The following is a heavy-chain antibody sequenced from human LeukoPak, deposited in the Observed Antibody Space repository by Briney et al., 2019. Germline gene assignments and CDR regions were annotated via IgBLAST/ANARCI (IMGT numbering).Heavy chain of an antibody. D-gene: IGHD2-2*01. Sequence: ASVKVSCKASGYTFTSYDINWVRQATGQGLEWMGWMNPNSGNTGYAQKFQGRVTMTRNTSISTAYMELSSLRSEDTAVYYCARGLVVVPAAMLWYYYYGMDVWGQGTTVTVSS. V-gene: IGHV1-8*01. CDR1: GYTFTSYD. J-gene: IGHJ6*02. CDR2: MNPNSGNT. CDR3: ARGLVVVPAAMLWYYYYGMDV.